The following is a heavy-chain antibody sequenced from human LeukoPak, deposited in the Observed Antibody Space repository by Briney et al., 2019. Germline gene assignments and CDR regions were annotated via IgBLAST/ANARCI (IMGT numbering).Heavy chain of an antibody. D-gene: IGHD3-16*01. J-gene: IGHJ6*03. Sequence: GGSLRLSCAASGFTFSSYAMSWVRQAPGKGLEWVSGILDSGYSTYYANSVKGRFTISRDDSNNTLYLQMNSLRAEDTAVYYCAKLGGHPLHNYYVGVWGKGTTVAVSS. CDR1: GFTFSSYA. V-gene: IGHV3-23*01. CDR2: ILDSGYST. CDR3: AKLGGHPLHNYYVGV.